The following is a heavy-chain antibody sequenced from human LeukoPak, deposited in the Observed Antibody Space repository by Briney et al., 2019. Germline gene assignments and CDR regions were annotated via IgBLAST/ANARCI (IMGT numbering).Heavy chain of an antibody. CDR3: ARDYGGNSGYYYYGMDV. CDR2: ISYDGSNK. Sequence: GGSLRLSCAASGFTLSSYAMHWVRQAPGKGLEWVAVISYDGSNKYYADSVKGRFTISRDNFKNTLYLQMNSLRAEDTAVYYCARDYGGNSGYYYYGMDVWGQGTTVTVSS. J-gene: IGHJ6*02. V-gene: IGHV3-30-3*01. CDR1: GFTLSSYA. D-gene: IGHD4-23*01.